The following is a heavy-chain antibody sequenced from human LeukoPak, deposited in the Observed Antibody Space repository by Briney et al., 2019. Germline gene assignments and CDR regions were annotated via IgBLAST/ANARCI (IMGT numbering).Heavy chain of an antibody. J-gene: IGHJ2*01. CDR1: GGSFSDYY. D-gene: IGHD4-17*01. CDR2: INHSGST. CDR3: ARRTVTTFRYFDL. V-gene: IGHV4-34*01. Sequence: PSETLSLTCAVYGGSFSDYYWSWIRQPPGKGLEWIGEINHSGSTNYNPSLKSRVTISVDTSKNQFSLKLTSVTAADTAVYYCARRTVTTFRYFDLWGRGTLVTVSS.